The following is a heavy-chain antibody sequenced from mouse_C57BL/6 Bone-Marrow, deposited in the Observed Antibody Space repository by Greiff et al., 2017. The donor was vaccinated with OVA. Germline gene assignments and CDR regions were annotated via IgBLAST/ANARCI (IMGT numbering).Heavy chain of an antibody. CDR2: IYPGDGDT. J-gene: IGHJ1*03. CDR1: GYAFSSSW. D-gene: IGHD2-1*01. V-gene: IGHV1-82*01. Sequence: VQLQQSGPELVKPGASVKISCKASGYAFSSSWMNWVQQRPGKGLEWIGRIYPGDGDTNYNGKFKGKATLTADKSSSTAYMQLSSLTSEDSAVYFCARSGEGNFRYFDVWGTETTVTVST. CDR3: ARSGEGNFRYFDV.